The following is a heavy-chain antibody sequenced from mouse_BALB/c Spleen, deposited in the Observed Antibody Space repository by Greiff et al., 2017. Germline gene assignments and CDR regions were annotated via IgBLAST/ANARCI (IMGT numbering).Heavy chain of an antibody. CDR3: ATYGSSLYYAMDY. CDR1: GYSITSGYS. D-gene: IGHD1-1*01. V-gene: IGHV3-1*02. Sequence: VQLQQSGPDLVKPSQSLSFSCTATGYSITSGYSWHWIRQFPGNKLEWMGYIHYSGSTNYNPSLKSRISITRDTSKNQFFLQLNSVTTEDTATYYCATYGSSLYYAMDYWGQGTSVTVSS. J-gene: IGHJ4*01. CDR2: IHYSGST.